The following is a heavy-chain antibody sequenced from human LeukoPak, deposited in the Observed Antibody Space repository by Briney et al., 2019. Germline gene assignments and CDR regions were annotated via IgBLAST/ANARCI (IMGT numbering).Heavy chain of an antibody. D-gene: IGHD3-22*01. V-gene: IGHV5-51*03. Sequence: PGESLKISCEASGYTFTNYWMGWVRQTPGKGLEWMGIIYTDDYESKNSPSVQGQVDITADKSISTAYLQWNSLKASDTAMYYCARSCDSNGYYYLIWGQGTLVTVSS. J-gene: IGHJ4*02. CDR3: ARSCDSNGYYYLI. CDR1: GYTFTNYW. CDR2: IYTDDYES.